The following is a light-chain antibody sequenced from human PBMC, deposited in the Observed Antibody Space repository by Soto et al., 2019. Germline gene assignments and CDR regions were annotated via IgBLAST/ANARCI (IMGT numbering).Light chain of an antibody. CDR3: QKYNRAPWT. J-gene: IGKJ1*01. CDR2: ATS. V-gene: IGKV1-27*01. CDR1: QGISNY. Sequence: DIQMTQSPSSLSASVGDRVTITCRASQGISNYLAWYQQKPVKVPKLLIYATSTLQSGVPSRFSGSGSGTDFTLTISNLQPEDVATYYCQKYNRAPWTFGQGTKVEIK.